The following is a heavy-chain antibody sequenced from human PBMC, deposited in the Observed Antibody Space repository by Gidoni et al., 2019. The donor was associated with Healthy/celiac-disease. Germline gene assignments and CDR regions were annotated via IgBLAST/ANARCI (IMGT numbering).Heavy chain of an antibody. CDR2: TYYRSKWYN. CDR3: AREKRPSGSYFVRDYYYGMDV. J-gene: IGHJ6*02. D-gene: IGHD1-26*01. V-gene: IGHV6-1*01. CDR1: GDSVSSNSAA. Sequence: QVQLQQSGPGLVKPSQTLSLTCAISGDSVSSNSAAWNWIRQSPSRGLEWLGRTYYRSKWYNDYAVSVKSRITINPDTSKNQFSLQLNSVTPEDTAVYYCAREKRPSGSYFVRDYYYGMDVWGQGTTVTVSS.